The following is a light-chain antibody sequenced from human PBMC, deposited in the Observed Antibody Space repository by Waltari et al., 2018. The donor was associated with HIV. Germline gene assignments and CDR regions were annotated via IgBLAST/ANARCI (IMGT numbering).Light chain of an antibody. CDR1: SSAVGASNY. CDR3: SSYAGSNTLI. J-gene: IGLJ2*01. V-gene: IGLV2-8*01. Sequence: QSALTQHPSASGSPGPSVTIPCTGTSSAVGASNYVSWYQQHPGKAPKPIIYEVTKRPSGVPDRFSASKSGNTASLTVSGLQTDDEADYYCSSYAGSNTLIFGGGTNLIVL. CDR2: EVT.